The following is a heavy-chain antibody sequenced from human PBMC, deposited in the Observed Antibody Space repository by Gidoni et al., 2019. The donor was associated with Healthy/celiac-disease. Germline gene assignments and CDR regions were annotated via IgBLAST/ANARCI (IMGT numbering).Heavy chain of an antibody. D-gene: IGHD3-22*01. J-gene: IGHJ3*02. CDR1: GFSRSNARMG. V-gene: IGHV2-26*01. CDR2: IFSNDEK. Sequence: QVTLKESGPVLVKPTETLTLTCTGPGFSRSNARMGVSWIRQPPGKALEWLAHIFSNDEKSYSTSLKSRLTISKDTSKSQVVLTMTNMDPVDTATYYCARTYYYDSSGSLDAFDIWGQGTMVTVSS. CDR3: ARTYYYDSSGSLDAFDI.